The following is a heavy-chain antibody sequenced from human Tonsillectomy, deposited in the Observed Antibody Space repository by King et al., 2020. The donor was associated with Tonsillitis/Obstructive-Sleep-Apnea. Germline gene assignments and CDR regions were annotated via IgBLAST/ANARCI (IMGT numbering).Heavy chain of an antibody. CDR3: ARLNMVRGVLSDY. J-gene: IGHJ4*02. CDR2: IYYSWST. D-gene: IGHD3-10*01. CDR1: GGSISSSSYY. Sequence: QLQESCPGLVKTSETLSLTCNVSGGSISSSSYYWGWLRQPPVKGLEWIGSIYYSWSTYYNPSLKSRVTISVDTSKNQFSLKLSSVTAADTAVYYCARLNMVRGVLSDYWGQGTLVTVSS. V-gene: IGHV4-39*01.